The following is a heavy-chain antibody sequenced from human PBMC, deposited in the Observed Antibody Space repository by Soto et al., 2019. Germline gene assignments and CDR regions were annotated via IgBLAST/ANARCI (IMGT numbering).Heavy chain of an antibody. CDR2: IYHSGST. Sequence: QVQLQESGPGLVKPSGTLSLTCAVSGGSISSSNWWSWVRQPPGKGLEWIGEIYHSGSTNYNPSLKWRVTISVDKSKNQFSRRLSSVTAADTAVYYCARAKGVGYGDHKNWFDPWGQGTLVTVSS. CDR1: GGSISSSNW. J-gene: IGHJ5*02. V-gene: IGHV4-4*02. CDR3: ARAKGVGYGDHKNWFDP. D-gene: IGHD4-17*01.